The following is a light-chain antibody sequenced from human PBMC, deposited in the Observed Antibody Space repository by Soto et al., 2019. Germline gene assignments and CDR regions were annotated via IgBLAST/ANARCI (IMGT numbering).Light chain of an antibody. CDR2: DVN. J-gene: IGLJ2*01. CDR1: PSDVGGSNS. CDR3: SSYAPSDVL. V-gene: IGLV2-8*01. Sequence: QPVLTQPPSASGSPGQSVTISCTGTPSDVGGSNSVSWYQQHPGKAPNLMIYDVNKRPSGVPDRFSGSKSGNTASLTVSGLQAADEAYYFCSSYAPSDVLFGGGTKLTVL.